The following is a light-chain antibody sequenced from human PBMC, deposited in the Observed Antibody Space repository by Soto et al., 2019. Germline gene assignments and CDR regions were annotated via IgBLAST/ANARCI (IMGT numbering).Light chain of an antibody. J-gene: IGLJ1*01. CDR3: RSDTRSSPSV. CDR2: EVT. CDR1: SSDIGGHHF. V-gene: IGLV2-14*01. Sequence: SVLTQPASVSGSPGQSITISCTGTSSDIGGHHFVSWYQQQSGKAPKLVIYEVTDRPSGVSDRFSGSKSGNTASLTISGLQPVDEADYGCRSDTRSSPSVCGTGTKV.